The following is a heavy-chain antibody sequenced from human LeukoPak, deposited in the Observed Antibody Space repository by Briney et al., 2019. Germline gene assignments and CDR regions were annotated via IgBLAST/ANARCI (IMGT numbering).Heavy chain of an antibody. CDR1: GGSISSGSYY. CDR2: IYSSGST. D-gene: IGHD2-2*03. CDR3: ARDLAGDGYWFNP. Sequence: SETLSLTCTVSGGSISSGSYYWSWIRQPAGKGLEWIGRIYSSGSTNYNPSLKSRVTISVDTSKNQFSLKLSSVTAADTAVYYCARDLAGDGYWFNPWGQGTLVTVSS. V-gene: IGHV4-61*02. J-gene: IGHJ5*02.